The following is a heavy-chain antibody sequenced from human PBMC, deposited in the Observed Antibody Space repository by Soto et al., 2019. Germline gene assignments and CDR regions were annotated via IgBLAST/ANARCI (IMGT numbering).Heavy chain of an antibody. CDR2: INHSGST. V-gene: IGHV4-34*01. CDR1: GGSFSGYY. J-gene: IGHJ3*01. CDR3: ARGRGSSGYWF. D-gene: IGHD3-22*01. Sequence: SETLSLTCAVYGGSFSGYYWSWIRQPPGKGLEWIGEINHSGSTNYNPSLKSRVTISVDTSKNQFSLKLSSVTAADTALYYCARGRGSSGYWFWGQGTMVTVSS.